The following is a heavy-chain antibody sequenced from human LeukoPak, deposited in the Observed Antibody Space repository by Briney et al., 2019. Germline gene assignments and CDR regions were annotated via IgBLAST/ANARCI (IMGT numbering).Heavy chain of an antibody. CDR2: FYPEDGET. V-gene: IGHV1-24*01. D-gene: IGHD1-1*01. J-gene: IGHJ4*02. Sequence: ASVKGSCKVSGYTLSEVSMHWVRQAPGKGLEWMGGFYPEDGETIYAQKFQGRVTMTEDTSTDTAYMELSSPRSEDTAVYYCATDLFTTGRTDYWGQGTLVTVSS. CDR3: ATDLFTTGRTDY. CDR1: GYTLSEVS.